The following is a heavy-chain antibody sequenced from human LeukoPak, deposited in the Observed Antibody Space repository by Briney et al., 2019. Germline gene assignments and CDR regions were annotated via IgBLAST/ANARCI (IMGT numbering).Heavy chain of an antibody. CDR3: ASRGAARPFWNPYWYFDL. D-gene: IGHD3-3*01. Sequence: SETLSLTCTVSGGSISSSGYYWGWIRQPPGKGLEWIGSIYYSGSTYYNPSLKSRVTISVDTSKNQFSLKLSSVTAADTAVYYCASRGAARPFWNPYWYFDLWGRGTLVTVSS. CDR1: GGSISSSGYY. J-gene: IGHJ2*01. CDR2: IYYSGST. V-gene: IGHV4-39*01.